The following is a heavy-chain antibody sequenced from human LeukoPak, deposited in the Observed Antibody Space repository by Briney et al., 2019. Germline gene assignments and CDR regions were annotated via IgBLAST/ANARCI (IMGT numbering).Heavy chain of an antibody. V-gene: IGHV4-59*01. Sequence: SETLSLTCAVYGGSFSGYYWTWIRQTPGKGLEWIGYIYYSGSTNYNPSLKSRVTISVDTSKNQFSLKLSSVTAADTAVYYCARGYYGSGSNTIFDYWGQGTLVTVSS. J-gene: IGHJ4*02. CDR2: IYYSGST. CDR1: GGSFSGYY. CDR3: ARGYYGSGSNTIFDY. D-gene: IGHD3-10*01.